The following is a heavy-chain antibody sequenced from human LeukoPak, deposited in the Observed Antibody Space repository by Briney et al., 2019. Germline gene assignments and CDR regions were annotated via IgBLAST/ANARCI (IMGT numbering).Heavy chain of an antibody. CDR3: ARGPSAVTFRSGFGYYHYMDV. CDR1: GFTFSDYY. V-gene: IGHV3-11*04. Sequence: PGGSLRLSCAASGFTFSDYYMSWIRQAPGKGLEWVSYISSSGSTIYYADSVKGRFTISRDNAKNSLYLQMNSLRAEDTAVYYCARGPSAVTFRSGFGYYHYMDVWGKGTTVTVSS. CDR2: ISSSGSTI. J-gene: IGHJ6*03. D-gene: IGHD4-11*01.